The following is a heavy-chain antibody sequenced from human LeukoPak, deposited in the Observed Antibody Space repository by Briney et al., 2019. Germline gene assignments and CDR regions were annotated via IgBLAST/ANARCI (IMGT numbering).Heavy chain of an antibody. CDR1: GGTFSSYA. CDR2: IIPIFGTA. Sequence: SVKVSCKASGGTFSSYAISWVRQAPGQGLEWMGGIIPIFGTAIYAQKFQGRVTITADESTSTAYMELSSLRSEDTAVYYCARGSPYDYVWGSYPHFDYWGQGTLVTVSS. J-gene: IGHJ4*02. V-gene: IGHV1-69*13. D-gene: IGHD3-16*02. CDR3: ARGSPYDYVWGSYPHFDY.